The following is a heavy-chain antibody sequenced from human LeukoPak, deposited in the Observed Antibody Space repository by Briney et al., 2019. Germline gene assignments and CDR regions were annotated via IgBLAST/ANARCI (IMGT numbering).Heavy chain of an antibody. D-gene: IGHD2-21*02. V-gene: IGHV3-21*01. CDR2: ISSSSSYI. CDR1: GFTFSSYS. CDR3: ARSAPYCGGDCYSSPFVF. Sequence: GGSLRLSCAASGFTFSSYSMNWVRQAPGKGLEWVSSISSSSSYIYYADSVKGRFTISRDNAKHSLYLQMNSLRDEDTAVYYCARSAPYCGGDCYSSPFVFWGQGTLVTVSS. J-gene: IGHJ4*02.